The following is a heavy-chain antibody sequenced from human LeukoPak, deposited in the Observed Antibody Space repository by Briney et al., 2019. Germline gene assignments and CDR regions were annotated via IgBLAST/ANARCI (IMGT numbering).Heavy chain of an antibody. V-gene: IGHV3-23*01. CDR1: GFTFSSYA. CDR2: MSGSGGTT. D-gene: IGHD6-19*01. CDR3: AKDSGYSSGWPS. Sequence: PGGSLRLSCAASGFTFSSYAMSWVRQAPGKGLEWVSAMSGSGGTTYYADSVKGRFTISRDNSKNTLYLQMNSLRAEDTAVYYCAKDSGYSSGWPSWGLGTLVTVSS. J-gene: IGHJ4*02.